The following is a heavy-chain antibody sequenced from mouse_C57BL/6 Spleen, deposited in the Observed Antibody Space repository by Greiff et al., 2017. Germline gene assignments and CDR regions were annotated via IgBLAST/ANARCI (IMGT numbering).Heavy chain of an antibody. D-gene: IGHD1-1*01. V-gene: IGHV2-2*01. CDR1: GFSLTSYG. J-gene: IGHJ4*01. CDR2: IWSGGST. CDR3: ARGDYGSSYTSAFYAMDY. Sequence: VKLVESGPGLVQPSQSLSITCTVSGFSLTSYGVHWVRQSPGKGLEWLGVIWSGGSTDYNAAFISRLSISKDNSKSQVFFKMNSLQADDTAIYYCARGDYGSSYTSAFYAMDYWVQGTSVTVSS.